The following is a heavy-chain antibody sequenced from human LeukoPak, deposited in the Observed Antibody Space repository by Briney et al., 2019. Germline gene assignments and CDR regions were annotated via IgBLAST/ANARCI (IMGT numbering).Heavy chain of an antibody. V-gene: IGHV4-39*07. D-gene: IGHD3-9*01. J-gene: IGHJ6*02. CDR1: GGSISSGDYY. Sequence: PSETLSLTCTVSGGSISSGDYYWSWIRQPPGKGLEWIGEINHSGSTNYNPSLKSRVTISVDTSKNQFSLKLSSVTAADTAVYYCARGGRYFDYYYYGMDVWGQGTTVTVSS. CDR3: ARGGRYFDYYYYGMDV. CDR2: INHSGST.